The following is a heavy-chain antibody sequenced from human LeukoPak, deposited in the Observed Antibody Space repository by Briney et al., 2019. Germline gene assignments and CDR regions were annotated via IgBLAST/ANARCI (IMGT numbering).Heavy chain of an antibody. CDR1: GFTFSSYA. CDR2: ISGSGGST. J-gene: IGHJ4*02. V-gene: IGHV3-23*01. CDR3: AKEGPKILEEMAYFDY. D-gene: IGHD5-24*01. Sequence: QPGGSLRLSCAASGFTFSSYAMSWVRQAPGKGLEWVSAISGSGGSTYYADSVKGRFTISRDNSKNTLYLQMNSLRAEDTAVYYCAKEGPKILEEMAYFDYWGQGTLVTVSS.